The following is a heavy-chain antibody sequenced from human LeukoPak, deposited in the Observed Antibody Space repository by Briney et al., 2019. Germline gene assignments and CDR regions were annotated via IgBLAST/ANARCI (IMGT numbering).Heavy chain of an antibody. Sequence: ASVKVSCKASGYTFTSYGISWVRQAPGQGLEWMGWISAYNGNTNYAQKLQGRVTMTTDTSTSTAYMELRSLRSDDTAVYYCARGSHYYDILTGEDYWGQGTLVTVSS. V-gene: IGHV1-18*01. D-gene: IGHD3-9*01. J-gene: IGHJ4*02. CDR1: GYTFTSYG. CDR3: ARGSHYYDILTGEDY. CDR2: ISAYNGNT.